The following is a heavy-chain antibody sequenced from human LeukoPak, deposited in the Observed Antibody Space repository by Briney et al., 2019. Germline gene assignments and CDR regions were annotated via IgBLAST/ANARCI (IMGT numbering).Heavy chain of an antibody. CDR1: GGSISSSNW. CDR3: ARSEEQLAKSFDY. Sequence: SETLSLTCAVSGGSISSSNWWSWVRQPPGKGLEWIGEIYHSGSTNYNPSLKSRVTISVDKSKNQFSLKLSSVTAADTAVDYCARSEEQLAKSFDYWGQGTLVTVSS. CDR2: IYHSGST. D-gene: IGHD6-13*01. V-gene: IGHV4-4*02. J-gene: IGHJ4*02.